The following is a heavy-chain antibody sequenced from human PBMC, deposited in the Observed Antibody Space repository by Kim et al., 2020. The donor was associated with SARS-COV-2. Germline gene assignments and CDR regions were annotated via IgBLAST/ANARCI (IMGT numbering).Heavy chain of an antibody. D-gene: IGHD2-8*01. V-gene: IGHV3-33*01. Sequence: GGSLRLSCAASGFTFSSYGMHWVRQAPGKGLEWVAVIWYDGSNKYYADSVKGRFTISRDNSKNTLYLQMNSLRAEDTAVYYCARDLGPNGVSGSNWFDPWGQGTLVTVSS. CDR2: IWYDGSNK. CDR3: ARDLGPNGVSGSNWFDP. J-gene: IGHJ5*02. CDR1: GFTFSSYG.